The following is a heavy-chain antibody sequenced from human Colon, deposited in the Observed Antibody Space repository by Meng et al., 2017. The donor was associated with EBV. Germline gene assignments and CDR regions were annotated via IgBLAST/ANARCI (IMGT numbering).Heavy chain of an antibody. CDR2: VYHTGST. J-gene: IGHJ4*02. D-gene: IGHD2-21*01. Sequence: QVQRQGCGPGLVKPSGTLSLTCAVSGGSISSSHWWTWVRQPPGKGLEWIGEVYHTGSTKYNPSLKSRLTISVDKSKNQFSLNLTSVTAADTAVYYCARVWQSLTAFFDSWGQGTLVTVSS. V-gene: IGHV4-4*02. CDR3: ARVWQSLTAFFDS. CDR1: GGSISSSHW.